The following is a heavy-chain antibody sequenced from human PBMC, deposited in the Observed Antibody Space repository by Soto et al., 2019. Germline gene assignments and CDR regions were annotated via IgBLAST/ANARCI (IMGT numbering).Heavy chain of an antibody. CDR3: ARHPSDFWFDP. D-gene: IGHD2-21*02. J-gene: IGHJ5*02. CDR1: GGSMTSYF. Sequence: SETLYLTCTVSGGSMTSYFWGWIRQPPGKGLEWIGSIYYSGSTYYNPSLKSRVTVSVDTSKNQFSLKLSSVTAADTAVYYCARHPSDFWFDPWGQGTLVTVSS. CDR2: IYYSGST. V-gene: IGHV4-39*01.